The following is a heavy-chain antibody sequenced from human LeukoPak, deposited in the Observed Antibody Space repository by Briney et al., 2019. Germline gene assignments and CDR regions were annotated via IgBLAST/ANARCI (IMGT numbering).Heavy chain of an antibody. D-gene: IGHD2-8*02. Sequence: PSETLSLTCTVSGGSISHYYWSWIRQPPGKGLEWIGYIYCSGTTNYNPSLKSRVTISVDTSKNQFSLKLNSVTAADTAVYYCARLRPLKLVALSPPTYYHGMDVWGEGTTATVSS. CDR3: ARLRPLKLVALSPPTYYHGMDV. CDR2: IYCSGTT. CDR1: GGSISHYY. V-gene: IGHV4-59*01. J-gene: IGHJ6*04.